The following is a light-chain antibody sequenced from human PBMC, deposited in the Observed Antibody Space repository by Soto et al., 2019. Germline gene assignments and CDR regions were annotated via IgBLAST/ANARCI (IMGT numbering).Light chain of an antibody. Sequence: QSALTQPASVSGSPGQSITISCTGTSSDVGGYNYVSWCQQHPGKAPKLMIYDVNNRPSGVSDRFSGSKSGNTASLTISGLQAEDEADYYCSSYTDSSVGVVFGGGTKLTVL. CDR3: SSYTDSSVGVV. J-gene: IGLJ2*01. CDR1: SSDVGGYNY. V-gene: IGLV2-14*01. CDR2: DVN.